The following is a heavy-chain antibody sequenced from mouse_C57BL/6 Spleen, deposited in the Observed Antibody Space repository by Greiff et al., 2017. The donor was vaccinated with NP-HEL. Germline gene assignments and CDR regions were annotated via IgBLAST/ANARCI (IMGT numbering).Heavy chain of an antibody. CDR1: GYSITSGYY. CDR2: ISYDGSN. CDR3: VNWDWYFDV. V-gene: IGHV3-6*01. J-gene: IGHJ1*03. D-gene: IGHD4-1*01. Sequence: EVKVEESGPGLVKPSQSLSLTCSVTGYSITSGYYWNWIRQFPGNKLEWMGYISYDGSNNYNPSLKNRISITRDTSKNQFFLKLNSVTTEDTATYYCVNWDWYFDVWGTGTTVTVSS.